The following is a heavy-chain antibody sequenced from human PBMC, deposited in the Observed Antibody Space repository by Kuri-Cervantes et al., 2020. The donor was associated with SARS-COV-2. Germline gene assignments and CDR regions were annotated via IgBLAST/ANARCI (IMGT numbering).Heavy chain of an antibody. CDR2: IDPISGTP. V-gene: IGHV1-69*13. J-gene: IGHJ6*02. CDR1: GGTTRNFG. CDR3: AREGVPPSSSVQHTNYSFYYGMDV. Sequence: SAKVSSKTSGGTTRNFGIAWVRQAPGQGLEWMGGIDPISGTPNYAQKSQGRLMITADDSTSTAYMELSSLRSEDTALYYCAREGVPPSSSVQHTNYSFYYGMDVWGQGNTVTVSS.